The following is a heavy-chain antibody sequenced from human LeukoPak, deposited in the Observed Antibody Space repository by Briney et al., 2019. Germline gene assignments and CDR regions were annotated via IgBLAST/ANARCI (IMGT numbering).Heavy chain of an antibody. V-gene: IGHV3-64*01. CDR1: GFTFSSYA. CDR2: ISNDGIDT. Sequence: GGSLRLSCAASGFTFSSYAMSWVRQAPGKGLEYVSAISNDGIDTYYANSVEGRFTISRDNSKNMLYLQMGSLRAEDMAVYYCALVPAALNDGFDIWGQGTMVTVSS. CDR3: ALVPAALNDGFDI. J-gene: IGHJ3*02. D-gene: IGHD2-2*01.